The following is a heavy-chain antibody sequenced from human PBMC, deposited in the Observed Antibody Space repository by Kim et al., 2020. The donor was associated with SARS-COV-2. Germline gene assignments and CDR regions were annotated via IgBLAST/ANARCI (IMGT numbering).Heavy chain of an antibody. D-gene: IGHD3-9*01. CDR3: ARGSYDILTGYLRSGFDY. J-gene: IGHJ4*02. Sequence: QGRVTITADESTSTAYMELSSLRSEDTAVYYCARGSYDILTGYLRSGFDYWGQGTLVTVSS. V-gene: IGHV1-69*01.